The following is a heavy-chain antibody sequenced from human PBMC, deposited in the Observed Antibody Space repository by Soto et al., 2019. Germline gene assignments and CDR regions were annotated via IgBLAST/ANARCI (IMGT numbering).Heavy chain of an antibody. CDR3: AKERGIVGAYIN. CDR1: GFTFSSYA. J-gene: IGHJ4*02. V-gene: IGHV3-23*01. CDR2: ISGSGGST. Sequence: LRLSCAASGFTFSSYAMSWVRQAPGKGLEWVSTISGSGGSTYYADSVKGRFTISRDNSKNTLYLQMNSLRAEDTAVYYCAKERGIVGAYINWGQGTLVTVSS. D-gene: IGHD1-26*01.